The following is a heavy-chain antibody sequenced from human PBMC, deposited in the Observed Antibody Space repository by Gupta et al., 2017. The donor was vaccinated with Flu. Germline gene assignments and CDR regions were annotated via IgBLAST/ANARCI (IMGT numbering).Heavy chain of an antibody. D-gene: IGHD5-12*01. CDR1: GMTFSSYD. Sequence: EVRLVESGGGLVEPGGSMRLSCVASGMTFSSYDMHWVRQATGKGLEWVSSIGFAGDTYYPDSVEGRFIISREDDKNSLYLQMNCLRVGDTAGYYCARGRRDGYILDYWVQGTLVTVSS. CDR2: IGFAGDT. V-gene: IGHV3-13*04. J-gene: IGHJ4*02. CDR3: ARGRRDGYILDY.